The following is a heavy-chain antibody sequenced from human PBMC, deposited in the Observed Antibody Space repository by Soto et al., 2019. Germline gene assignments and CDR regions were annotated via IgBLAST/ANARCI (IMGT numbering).Heavy chain of an antibody. CDR1: GFTFSNNA. J-gene: IGHJ3*01. CDR3: AKDRGYSYGWAKSDAFDV. D-gene: IGHD5-18*01. V-gene: IGHV3-23*01. Sequence: PGGSLRLSCAASGFTFSNNAMSWVRQAPGKGLEWVSSISGSVGNTYYAESVKGRFTISRDNSKNTLYVQINTLRAEDTAVYYCAKDRGYSYGWAKSDAFDVWGQGTMVTVSS. CDR2: ISGSVGNT.